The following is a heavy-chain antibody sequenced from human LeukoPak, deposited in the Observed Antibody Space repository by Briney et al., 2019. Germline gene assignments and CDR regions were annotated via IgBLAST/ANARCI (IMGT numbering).Heavy chain of an antibody. Sequence: GGSLRLSCAASGFTFSSYAMSWVRQAPGKGLEWVSAISGSGGSTYYADSVKGQFTISRDSSKNTLYLQMNSLRAEDTAVYYCAKVKGVTFDYGGDFDYWGQGTLVTVSS. CDR1: GFTFSSYA. D-gene: IGHD4-23*01. CDR2: ISGSGGST. CDR3: AKVKGVTFDYGGDFDY. J-gene: IGHJ4*02. V-gene: IGHV3-23*01.